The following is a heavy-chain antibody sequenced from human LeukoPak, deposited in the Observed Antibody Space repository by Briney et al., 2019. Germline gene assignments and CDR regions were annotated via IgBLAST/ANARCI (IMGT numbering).Heavy chain of an antibody. CDR2: INHSGST. Sequence: NPSETLSLTCTVSGGSVSSGSYYWSWIRQPPGKGLEWIGEINHSGSTNYNPSLKSRVTISVDTSKNQFSLKLSSVTAADTAVYYCARGLLLYSSGGGFDPWGQGTLVTVSS. CDR3: ARGLLLYSSGGGFDP. CDR1: GGSVSSGSYY. D-gene: IGHD6-19*01. V-gene: IGHV4-39*07. J-gene: IGHJ5*02.